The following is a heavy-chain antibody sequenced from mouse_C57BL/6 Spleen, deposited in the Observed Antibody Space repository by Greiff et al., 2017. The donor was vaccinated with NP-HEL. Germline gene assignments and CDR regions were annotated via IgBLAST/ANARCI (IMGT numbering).Heavy chain of an antibody. CDR2: IYPGDGDT. V-gene: IGHV1-82*01. D-gene: IGHD2-5*01. CDR3: AGAYYSIYYYAMDY. J-gene: IGHJ4*01. Sequence: QVQLQQSGPELVKPGASVKISCKASGYAFSSSWMNWVKQRPGKGLEWIGRIYPGDGDTNYNGKFKGKATLTADKSSSTAYMQLSSLTSEDSAVYFCAGAYYSIYYYAMDYWGQGTSVTVSS. CDR1: GYAFSSSW.